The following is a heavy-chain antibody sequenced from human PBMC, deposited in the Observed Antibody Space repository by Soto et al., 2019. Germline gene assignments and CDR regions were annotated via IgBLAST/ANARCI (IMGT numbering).Heavy chain of an antibody. J-gene: IGHJ5*02. CDR2: IYSSGST. D-gene: IGHD3-3*01. CDR3: ARGPTYYDFWSGYYTAYNWFDP. Sequence: SETLSLTCTVSGDSVRNQYWSWIRRPPGRGLEGIGYIYSSGSTKYNPSLKSRVTISVDTSKNQFSLKLSSVTAADTAVYYCARGPTYYDFWSGYYTAYNWFDPWGQGTLVTVSS. CDR1: GDSVRNQY. V-gene: IGHV4-4*09.